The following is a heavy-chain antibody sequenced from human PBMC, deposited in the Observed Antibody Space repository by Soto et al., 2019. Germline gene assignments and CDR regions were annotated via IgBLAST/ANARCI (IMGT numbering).Heavy chain of an antibody. V-gene: IGHV4-4*07. CDR1: RVRICISE. Sequence: SDTLALLRAVCRVRICISEISWIRQSTGKGLEWIGRLAPSWNTNYTPSLKSRVTMSVDASKNHFSLNLGSVPAADTAGYFCAGGPGVHVCNTVTAFRGKRTT. CDR2: LAPSWNT. D-gene: IGHD3-16*01. CDR3: AGGPGVHVCNTVTAF. J-gene: IGHJ6*03.